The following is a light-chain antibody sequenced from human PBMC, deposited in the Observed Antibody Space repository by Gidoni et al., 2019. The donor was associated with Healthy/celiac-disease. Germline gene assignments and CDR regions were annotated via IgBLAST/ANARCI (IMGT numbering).Light chain of an antibody. V-gene: IGKV2-28*01. CDR3: MQALQTTK. CDR1: QSLLHSNGYNA. CDR2: LGS. J-gene: IGKJ1*01. Sequence: DIVMPQSPLSLPVTPGEPASISCRSSQSLLHSNGYNALDWYLQKTGQSLQLRLDLGSNRAAGVPDRCSGRGSGTDFTLKSSRVEAEDVGGYYCMQALQTTKFGQGTKVEIK.